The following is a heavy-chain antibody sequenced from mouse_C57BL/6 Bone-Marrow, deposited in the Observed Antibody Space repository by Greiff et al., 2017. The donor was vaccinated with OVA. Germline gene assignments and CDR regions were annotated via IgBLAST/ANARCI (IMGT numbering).Heavy chain of an antibody. V-gene: IGHV14-4*01. J-gene: IGHJ3*01. Sequence: EVQLQQSGAELVRPGASVKLSCTASGFNIKDDYMHWVKQRPEQGLEWIGWIDPENGDTEYASKFQGKATITADTSSNTAYLQLSSLTSEDTAVYYCTRGIYYYGREAYWGQGTLVTGSA. D-gene: IGHD1-1*01. CDR3: TRGIYYYGREAY. CDR2: IDPENGDT. CDR1: GFNIKDDY.